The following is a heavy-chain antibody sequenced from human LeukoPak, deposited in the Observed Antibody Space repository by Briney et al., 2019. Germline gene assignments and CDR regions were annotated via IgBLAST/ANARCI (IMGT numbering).Heavy chain of an antibody. CDR2: IRYDGSNK. CDR1: GFTFSDYY. CDR3: AKGPLGVPAAPLYYYYYYMDV. V-gene: IGHV3-30*02. J-gene: IGHJ6*03. Sequence: TGGSLRLSCAASGFTFSDYYMSWIRQAPGKGLEWVAFIRYDGSNKYYADSVKGRFTISRDNSKNTLYLQMNSLRAEDTAVYYCAKGPLGVPAAPLYYYYYYMDVWGKGTTVTVSS. D-gene: IGHD2-2*01.